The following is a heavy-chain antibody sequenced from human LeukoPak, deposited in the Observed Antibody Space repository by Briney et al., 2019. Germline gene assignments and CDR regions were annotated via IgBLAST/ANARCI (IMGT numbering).Heavy chain of an antibody. D-gene: IGHD1-26*01. CDR2: ITWDGFTT. V-gene: IGHV3-43D*04. J-gene: IGHJ4*02. CDR1: GFTFDDYA. Sequence: GGSLRLSCAASGFTFDDYAMHWVRQAPGKGLEWVSLITWDGFTTYYADSVKGRFTISRDNSKNSLYLQMNSLRTEDTALYYCAKDRSVGALFDYWGQGTLVTVSS. CDR3: AKDRSVGALFDY.